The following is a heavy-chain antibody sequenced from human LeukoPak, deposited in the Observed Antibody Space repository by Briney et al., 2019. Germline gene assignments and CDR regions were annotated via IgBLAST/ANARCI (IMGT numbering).Heavy chain of an antibody. CDR3: AKAQLWLRCCLDY. CDR2: IIKSGDRT. J-gene: IGHJ4*02. Sequence: GGSLRLSCAASGFTFSSYAMSWVRQAPGKGLEWVSGIIKSGDRTYYADSVKGRFTISRDNSKNTLDLQMNSLRAEDTAVYYCAKAQLWLRCCLDYWGQGTLVTVSS. CDR1: GFTFSSYA. V-gene: IGHV3-23*01. D-gene: IGHD5-18*01.